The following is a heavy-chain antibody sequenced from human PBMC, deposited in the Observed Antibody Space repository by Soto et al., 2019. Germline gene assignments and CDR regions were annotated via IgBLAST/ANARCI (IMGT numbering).Heavy chain of an antibody. CDR1: GFTFSNYW. J-gene: IGHJ6*04. CDR2: IKQDGSEK. Sequence: GGSLRLSCAASGFTFSNYWMNWVRQAPGKGLEWVAHIKQDGSEKSYVDSVKGRFTISRDNAKNSLYLQMNSLRAEDTAVYYCARDRPLDVWGKGTTVTVSS. V-gene: IGHV3-7*01. CDR3: ARDRPLDV.